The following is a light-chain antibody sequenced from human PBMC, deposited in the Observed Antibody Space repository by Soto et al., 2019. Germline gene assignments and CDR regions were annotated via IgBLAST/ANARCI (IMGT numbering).Light chain of an antibody. CDR3: HQRNK. V-gene: IGKV3-11*01. CDR2: DTS. Sequence: ETVLTQSPATLSVSPGERAALSCRASQSINSNLAWYQQIPGQPPRLLIYDTSNRVTGIPARFSGSRSGTDFTLTISSLEPEDFAVYFCHQRNKFGQGTRLEIK. J-gene: IGKJ5*01. CDR1: QSINSN.